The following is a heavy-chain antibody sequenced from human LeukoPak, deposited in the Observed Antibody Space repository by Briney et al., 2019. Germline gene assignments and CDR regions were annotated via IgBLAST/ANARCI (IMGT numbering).Heavy chain of an antibody. Sequence: SETLSLTCTVSGGSISSYYWSWIRQPPGKGLEWIGYIFYTETTSYNPSLKSRVTISVDTSKNQFSLKLSSVTAADTAVYYCASLMIRGAWFDPWGQGTLVTVSS. CDR3: ASLMIRGAWFDP. CDR1: GGSISSYY. V-gene: IGHV4-59*01. CDR2: IFYTETT. D-gene: IGHD3-10*01. J-gene: IGHJ5*02.